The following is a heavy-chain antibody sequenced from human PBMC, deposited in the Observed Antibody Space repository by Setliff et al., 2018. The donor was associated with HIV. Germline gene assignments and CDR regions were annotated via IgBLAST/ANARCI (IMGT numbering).Heavy chain of an antibody. CDR1: ADTFSSHV. J-gene: IGHJ6*03. Sequence: ASVKVSCKASADTFSSHVISWFRQAPGQGLEWMGGIIPIFGTANFPQNFQGRLTITADEPTSTAYMELSSLRSEDTATYYCATVTRNTGYAGTFYFYMDVWGKGTTVTVSS. V-gene: IGHV1-69*13. CDR2: IIPIFGTA. CDR3: ATVTRNTGYAGTFYFYMDV. D-gene: IGHD5-12*01.